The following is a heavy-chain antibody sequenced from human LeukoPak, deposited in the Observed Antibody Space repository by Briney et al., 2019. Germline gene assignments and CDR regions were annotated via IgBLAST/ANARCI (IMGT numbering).Heavy chain of an antibody. D-gene: IGHD6-19*01. Sequence: SETLSLTCTVSGGSISSYYWSWIRQPPGKGLEWIGYIYYSGSTYYNPSLKSRVTISVDTSKNQFSLKLSSVTAADTAVYYCARGQSSGWETYNWFDPWGQGTLVTVSS. CDR1: GGSISSYY. V-gene: IGHV4-59*12. CDR3: ARGQSSGWETYNWFDP. J-gene: IGHJ5*02. CDR2: IYYSGST.